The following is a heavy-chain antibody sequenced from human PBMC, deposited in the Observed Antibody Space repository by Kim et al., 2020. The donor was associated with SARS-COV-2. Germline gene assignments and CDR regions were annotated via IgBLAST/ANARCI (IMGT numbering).Heavy chain of an antibody. CDR2: INPNSGGT. CDR1: GYTFTGYY. Sequence: ASVKVSCKASGYTFTGYYMHWVRQAPGQGLEWMGRINPNSGGTNYAQKFQGRVTMTRDTSISTAYMELSRLRSDDTAVYYCARGVFGQNYYDSSGYMNYWGQGTLVTVSS. D-gene: IGHD3-22*01. V-gene: IGHV1-2*06. J-gene: IGHJ4*02. CDR3: ARGVFGQNYYDSSGYMNY.